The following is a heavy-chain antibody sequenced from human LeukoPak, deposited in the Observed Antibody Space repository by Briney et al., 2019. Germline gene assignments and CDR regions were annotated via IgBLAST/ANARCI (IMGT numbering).Heavy chain of an antibody. CDR3: ARVVGPHWFDP. CDR2: ISSSSSYI. Sequence: GGSLRLSCAASGFTFSSYSMNWVRQAPGKGLEWVSSISSSSSYIYYADSVKGRFTISRDNAKNSLYLQMNSLRAEDTAVYYCARVVGPHWFDPWGQGTLVTVSS. J-gene: IGHJ5*02. V-gene: IGHV3-21*01. CDR1: GFTFSSYS. D-gene: IGHD2-15*01.